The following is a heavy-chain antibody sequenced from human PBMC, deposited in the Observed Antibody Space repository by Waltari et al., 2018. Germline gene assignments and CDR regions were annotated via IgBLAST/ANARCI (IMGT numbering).Heavy chain of an antibody. CDR1: GGTFSSYA. D-gene: IGHD6-13*01. J-gene: IGHJ4*02. Sequence: QVQLVQSGAEVKKPGSSVKVSCKASGGTFSSYAISWVRQAPGQGLEWMGRIIPIFGTANYAQKFQGRVTITADKSTSTAYMELSSLRSEDTAVFYCARDRGGIAAAVIFDYWGQGTLVTVSS. V-gene: IGHV1-69*08. CDR2: IIPIFGTA. CDR3: ARDRGGIAAAVIFDY.